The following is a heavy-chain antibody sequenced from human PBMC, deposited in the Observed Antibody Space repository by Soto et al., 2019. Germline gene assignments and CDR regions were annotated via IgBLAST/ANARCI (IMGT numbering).Heavy chain of an antibody. V-gene: IGHV3-74*01. CDR2: ISSDGSNI. D-gene: IGHD3-10*02. CDR3: ARDRRVFVDFGGMDV. J-gene: IGHJ6*02. CDR1: GFTFRSYW. Sequence: EVQLVESGGGLVQAGGSLRLSCAASGFTFRSYWMHWVRQVPGKGLVWVARISSDGSNINYADSVKGRFTISRENAKNTLHLQMNSLRAEDTAVYYCARDRRVFVDFGGMDVWGQGTTVTVPS.